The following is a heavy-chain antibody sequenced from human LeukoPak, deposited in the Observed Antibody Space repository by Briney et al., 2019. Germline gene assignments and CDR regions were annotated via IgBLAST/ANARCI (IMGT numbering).Heavy chain of an antibody. V-gene: IGHV1-69*01. Sequence: SVKVSCKASGGTFSSYAISWVRQAPGQGLEWMGGIIPIFGTANYAQKFQGRVTITADESTSTAYMELSSLRSEDTAVYYCARGVGDIVVVVAGVPYCYGMDVWGQGTTVTVSS. CDR3: ARGVGDIVVVVAGVPYCYGMDV. D-gene: IGHD2-15*01. CDR1: GGTFSSYA. J-gene: IGHJ6*02. CDR2: IIPIFGTA.